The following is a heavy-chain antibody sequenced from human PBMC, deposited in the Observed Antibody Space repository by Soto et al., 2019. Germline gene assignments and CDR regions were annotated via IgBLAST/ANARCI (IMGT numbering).Heavy chain of an antibody. J-gene: IGHJ4*02. V-gene: IGHV4-31*03. CDR3: ARESHSGSFDY. CDR1: GGSISSGGYY. CDR2: IYYSGST. D-gene: IGHD1-26*01. Sequence: PSETLSLTCTVSGGSISSGGYYWSWIRQHPGKGLEWTGYIYYSGSTYYNPSLKSRVTISVGTSKNQFSLKLSSVTAADTAVYYCARESHSGSFDYWGQGTLVTVSS.